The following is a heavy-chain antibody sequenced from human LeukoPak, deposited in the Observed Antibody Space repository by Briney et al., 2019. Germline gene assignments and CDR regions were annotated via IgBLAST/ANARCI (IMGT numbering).Heavy chain of an antibody. CDR1: GGSISSGGYS. CDR2: YSGST. J-gene: IGHJ5*02. Sequence: KPSQTLSLTCAVSGGSISSGGYSWSWIRYSGSTYYNPSLKSRVTISVDTSKNQFSLKLTSVTAADTAVVYCARAEGEIYYRSGSNNWFDPWGQGTLVTVSS. CDR3: ARAEGEIYYRSGSNNWFDP. D-gene: IGHD3-10*01. V-gene: IGHV4-30-4*07.